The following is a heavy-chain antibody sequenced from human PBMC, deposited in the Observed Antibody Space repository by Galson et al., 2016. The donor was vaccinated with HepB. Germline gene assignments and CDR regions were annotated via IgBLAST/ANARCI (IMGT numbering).Heavy chain of an antibody. CDR2: ISYDGSSK. D-gene: IGHD3-10*01. CDR1: GFIFSNYC. CDR3: ARDRVPLYYYYGMDV. V-gene: IGHV3-30*04. Sequence: SLRLSCAASGFIFSNYCIHWVRQAPGKGLEWVAIISYDGSSKYYADSVKGRFTISRDNSKNTLYLQMDSLRAEDTAVYYCARDRVPLYYYYGMDVWGQGTTVTVPS. J-gene: IGHJ6*02.